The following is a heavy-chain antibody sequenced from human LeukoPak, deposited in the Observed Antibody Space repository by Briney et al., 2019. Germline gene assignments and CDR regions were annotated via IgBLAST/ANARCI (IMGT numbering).Heavy chain of an antibody. D-gene: IGHD2-21*02. Sequence: SVKVSCKASGYTFTSYAISWVRQAPGQGLEWMGGIIPIFGTANYAQKFQGRVTITTDESTSTAYMELSSLRSEDTAVYYCARDLGCGGDCYAFDIWGQGTMVTVSS. CDR3: ARDLGCGGDCYAFDI. J-gene: IGHJ3*02. CDR2: IIPIFGTA. CDR1: GYTFTSYA. V-gene: IGHV1-69*05.